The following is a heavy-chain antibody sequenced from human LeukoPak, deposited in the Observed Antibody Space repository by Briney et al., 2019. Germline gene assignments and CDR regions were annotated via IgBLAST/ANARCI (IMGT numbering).Heavy chain of an antibody. CDR1: GFIFSNYA. D-gene: IGHD6-13*01. J-gene: IGHJ6*03. Sequence: AGGSLRLSCAASGFIFSNYAMNWVRQAPGKGLEWVSYISGSSAAIYYADSVEGRFTISRDKAKSSLYLQMNSLRAEDTAVYYCARDPSRGYNYYSYMDVWGKGTTVTVSS. V-gene: IGHV3-48*01. CDR3: ARDPSRGYNYYSYMDV. CDR2: ISGSSAAI.